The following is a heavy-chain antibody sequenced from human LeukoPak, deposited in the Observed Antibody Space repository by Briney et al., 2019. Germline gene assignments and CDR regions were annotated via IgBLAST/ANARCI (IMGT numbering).Heavy chain of an antibody. CDR3: ARQVSDYFYYYIDV. V-gene: IGHV4-39*01. CDR2: IYYSGTT. J-gene: IGHJ6*03. CDR1: GGSISSSGYY. Sequence: PSETLSLTCSVSGGSISSSGYYWNWIRQPPGKGLEWVGSIYYSGTTYYNSSLKSRVTISEDTSKNRFSLMLTSVTAAVTAVYYCARQVSDYFYYYIDVWGEGTTVIVSS.